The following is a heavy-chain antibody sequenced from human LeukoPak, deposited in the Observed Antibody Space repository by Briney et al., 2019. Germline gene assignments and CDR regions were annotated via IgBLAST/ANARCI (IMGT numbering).Heavy chain of an antibody. CDR3: ARTNLRGVGPYYYGMDV. Sequence: ASVKVSCKASGGTFSSYAISWVRQAPGQGLEWMGGIIPIFGTANYAQKFQGRVTITADESTSTAYMELSSLRSEDTAVYYCARTNLRGVGPYYYGMDVWGQGTTVTVSS. J-gene: IGHJ6*02. V-gene: IGHV1-69*13. CDR1: GGTFSSYA. D-gene: IGHD3-10*01. CDR2: IIPIFGTA.